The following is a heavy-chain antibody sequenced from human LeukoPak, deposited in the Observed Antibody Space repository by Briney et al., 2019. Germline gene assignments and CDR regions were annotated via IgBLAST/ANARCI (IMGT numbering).Heavy chain of an antibody. J-gene: IGHJ4*02. CDR1: GFTFSSYA. V-gene: IGHV3-23*01. CDR3: AKGGPRGVIVVPAAISYFDY. CDR2: ISGSGGST. D-gene: IGHD2-2*01. Sequence: GGSLRLSCAASGFTFSSYAMNWVRQAPGKGLEWVSTISGSGGSTYYADSVKGRFTISRDNSKNTLYLQMNSLRAEDTAVYYCAKGGPRGVIVVPAAISYFDYWGQGTLVTVSS.